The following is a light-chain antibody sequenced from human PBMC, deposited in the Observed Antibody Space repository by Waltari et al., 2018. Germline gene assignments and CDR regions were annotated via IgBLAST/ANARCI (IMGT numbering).Light chain of an antibody. CDR3: QQYSVWLWT. CDR1: QFISTW. J-gene: IGKJ1*01. Sequence: DIQMTQSPSTLSASVGDRVTITCRASQFISTWLAWHQQKPGKAPKVLIYKASTLQSGVPSRFNGSGSGTEFTLTISSLQPDDFATYYCQQYSVWLWTFGQGTKVEIK. V-gene: IGKV1-5*03. CDR2: KAS.